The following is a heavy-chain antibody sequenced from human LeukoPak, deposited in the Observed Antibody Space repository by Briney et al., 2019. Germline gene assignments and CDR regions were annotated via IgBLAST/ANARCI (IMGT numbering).Heavy chain of an antibody. CDR2: VSSSGRHM. CDR1: GFTFSSYS. D-gene: IGHD3-10*01. Sequence: GGSLRLSCAASGFTFSSYSMNWVRQAPGKGLEWVSSVSSSGRHMYYADSVKGRFTIARDDAKNSLYLQMNSLRAEDTAVYFCARDKGGMVPFDYWGQGTLVTVSS. J-gene: IGHJ4*02. V-gene: IGHV3-21*01. CDR3: ARDKGGMVPFDY.